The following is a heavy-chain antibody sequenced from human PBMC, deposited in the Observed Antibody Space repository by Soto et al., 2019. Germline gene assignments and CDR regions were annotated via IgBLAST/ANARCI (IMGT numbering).Heavy chain of an antibody. Sequence: GVSLRLSCAASGFSFDDYTMHWVRQAPGKGLEWVSLINWDGVTTYYADSVKGRFTISRDNTKNSLYLQMNSLRAEDTALYYCAKGSYSSSTNWFDPWGQGTLVTVSS. CDR2: INWDGVTT. CDR3: AKGSYSSSTNWFDP. V-gene: IGHV3-43*01. D-gene: IGHD6-6*01. CDR1: GFSFDDYT. J-gene: IGHJ5*02.